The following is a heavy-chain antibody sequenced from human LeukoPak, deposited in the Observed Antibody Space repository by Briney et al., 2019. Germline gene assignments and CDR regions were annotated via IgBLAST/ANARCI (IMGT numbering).Heavy chain of an antibody. CDR2: ISGSGGST. D-gene: IGHD2-15*01. CDR3: ARAPLRYCSGGSCYSDY. V-gene: IGHV3-23*01. J-gene: IGHJ4*02. Sequence: PGGSLRLSCAASGFTFSSYAMSWVRQAPGKGLEWVSAISGSGGSTYYADSVKGRFTISRDNSKNTLYLQMNSLRAEDTAVYYCARAPLRYCSGGSCYSDYWGQGTLVTVSS. CDR1: GFTFSSYA.